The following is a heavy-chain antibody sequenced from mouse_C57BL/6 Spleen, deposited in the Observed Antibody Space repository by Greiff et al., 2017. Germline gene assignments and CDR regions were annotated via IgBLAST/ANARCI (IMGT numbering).Heavy chain of an antibody. CDR3: TRAALFITTVFDY. CDR2: ISSGGDYI. V-gene: IGHV5-9-1*02. CDR1: GFTFSSYA. D-gene: IGHD1-1*01. J-gene: IGHJ2*01. Sequence: EVQRVESGEGLVKPGGSLKLSCAASGFTFSSYAMSWVRQTPEKRLEWVAYISSGGDYIYYADTVKGRFTISRDNARNTLYLQMSSLKSEDTAMYYCTRAALFITTVFDYWGQGTTLTVSS.